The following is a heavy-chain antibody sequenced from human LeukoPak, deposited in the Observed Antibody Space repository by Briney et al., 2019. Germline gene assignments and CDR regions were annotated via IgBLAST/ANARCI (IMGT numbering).Heavy chain of an antibody. J-gene: IGHJ4*02. CDR1: GFTFTSSA. Sequence: SVKLSCEASGFTFTSSAMQWVRQARGQRLEWIGWIVVGSGNTDYAQKFQERVTITREMSTSTAYMDLSSLRSEDTAVYYCAADVSSGALDYWGQGTLVTVSS. CDR2: IVVGSGNT. CDR3: AADVSSGALDY. V-gene: IGHV1-58*02. D-gene: IGHD6-19*01.